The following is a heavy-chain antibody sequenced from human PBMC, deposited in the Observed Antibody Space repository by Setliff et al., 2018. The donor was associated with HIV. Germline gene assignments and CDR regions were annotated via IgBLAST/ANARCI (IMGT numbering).Heavy chain of an antibody. CDR1: AFSFNNYY. Sequence: PGGSLRLSCIASAFSFNNYYMTWVRQAPGKGLEWVANINSDGTEKNYADSVRGRFTISRDNSKNTVFLQMNGLRAEDTAVYYCARGVPLLPPHYWGQGTLVTVSS. CDR2: INSDGTEK. V-gene: IGHV3-7*03. CDR3: ARGVPLLPPHY. J-gene: IGHJ4*02. D-gene: IGHD2-21*02.